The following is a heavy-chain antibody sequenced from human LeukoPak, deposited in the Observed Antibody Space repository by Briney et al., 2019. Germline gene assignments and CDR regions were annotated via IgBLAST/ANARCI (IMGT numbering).Heavy chain of an antibody. CDR1: GFTFSSYG. V-gene: IGHV3-30*18. Sequence: GRSLRLSCAASGFTFSSYGMHWVRQAPGKGLEWVAVISYDGSNKYYADPVKGRFTISRDNSKNTLYLQMNSLRVEDTAVYYCAKDVRALNNYGSGNSGFYWGQGTLVTVSS. D-gene: IGHD3-10*01. J-gene: IGHJ4*02. CDR2: ISYDGSNK. CDR3: AKDVRALNNYGSGNSGFY.